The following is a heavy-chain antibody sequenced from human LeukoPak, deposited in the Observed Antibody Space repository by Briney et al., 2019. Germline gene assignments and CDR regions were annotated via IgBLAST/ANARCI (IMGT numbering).Heavy chain of an antibody. D-gene: IGHD3-16*01. CDR3: ARSGGGMDDY. CDR2: ISSSGNYI. Sequence: GGSLRLSCAASGLTFSSYRMNWVRQAPGKGLEWVSSISSSGNYIYYADSVKGRFTISRDNAKNSLYLQMNSLRAEGTAVYYCARSGGGMDDYWGQGTLVTVSS. CDR1: GLTFSSYR. V-gene: IGHV3-21*01. J-gene: IGHJ4*02.